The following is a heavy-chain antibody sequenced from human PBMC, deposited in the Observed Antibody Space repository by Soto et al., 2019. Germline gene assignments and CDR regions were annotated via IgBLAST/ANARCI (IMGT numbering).Heavy chain of an antibody. J-gene: IGHJ4*02. Sequence: PGGSLRLSCAASGFTFSSYGMHWVRQAPGKGLEWVAVIWYDGSNKYYADSAKGRFTISRDNSKNTLYLQMNSLRADALTDYTDVFDYWGQGTLVTVSS. V-gene: IGHV3-33*01. CDR1: GFTFSSYG. CDR2: IWYDGSNK. D-gene: IGHD3-9*01. CDR3: VFDY.